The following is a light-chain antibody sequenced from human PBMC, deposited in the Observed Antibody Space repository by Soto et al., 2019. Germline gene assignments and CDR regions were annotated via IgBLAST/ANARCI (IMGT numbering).Light chain of an antibody. Sequence: DVQMTQSPSTLSASVGYRVTITCRASQSISSWLAWYQQKKGKAPKLLIYKASSLESGVPSRFSGSGYGTEFNLTISSLQTDDFATYYCQQYNSYSITFGQGTRLEIK. V-gene: IGKV1-5*03. CDR2: KAS. CDR1: QSISSW. J-gene: IGKJ5*01. CDR3: QQYNSYSIT.